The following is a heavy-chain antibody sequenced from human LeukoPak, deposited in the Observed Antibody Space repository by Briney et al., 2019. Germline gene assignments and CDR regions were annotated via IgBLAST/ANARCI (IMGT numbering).Heavy chain of an antibody. CDR1: GGSISSGSYY. V-gene: IGHV4-61*02. D-gene: IGHD6-13*01. Sequence: SSQTLSLTCTVSGGSISSGSYYWSWIRQPAGKGLEWIGRIYTSGSTNYNPSLKSRVTISVDMSKNQISLRLSSVSAADTAVYYCARDTAAPATGFDPWGQGTLVTVSS. J-gene: IGHJ5*02. CDR3: ARDTAAPATGFDP. CDR2: IYTSGST.